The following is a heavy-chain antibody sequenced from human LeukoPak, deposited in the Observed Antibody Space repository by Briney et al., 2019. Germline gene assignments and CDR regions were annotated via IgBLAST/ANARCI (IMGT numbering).Heavy chain of an antibody. Sequence: GASLRLSCAASGFTFSSYAMSWVRQAPGKGLEWVSAISGSGGSTYYADSVKGRFTISRDNSKNTLYLQMNSLRAEDTAVYYCAKDFDWLSHFDYWGQGTLVTVSS. V-gene: IGHV3-23*01. CDR1: GFTFSSYA. CDR3: AKDFDWLSHFDY. D-gene: IGHD3-9*01. CDR2: ISGSGGST. J-gene: IGHJ4*02.